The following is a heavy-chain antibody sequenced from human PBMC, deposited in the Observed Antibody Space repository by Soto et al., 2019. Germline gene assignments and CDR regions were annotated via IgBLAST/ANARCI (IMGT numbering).Heavy chain of an antibody. Sequence: GGSLRLSCPASGFTFSSYGMHWVRQAPGKGLEWVAVISYDGSNKYYADSVKGRFTISRDNSKNTLYLQMNSLRAEDTAVYYCAKDPGRVTIFGVVAGMDVWGQGTTVTVSS. CDR1: GFTFSSYG. D-gene: IGHD3-3*01. CDR2: ISYDGSNK. V-gene: IGHV3-30*18. CDR3: AKDPGRVTIFGVVAGMDV. J-gene: IGHJ6*02.